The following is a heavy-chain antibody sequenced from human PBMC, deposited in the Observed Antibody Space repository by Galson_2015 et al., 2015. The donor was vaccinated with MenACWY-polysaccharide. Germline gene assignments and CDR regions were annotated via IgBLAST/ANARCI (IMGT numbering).Heavy chain of an antibody. CDR1: GFTFSNNW. D-gene: IGHD1-26*01. CDR3: VGPLGLGGTGAYGMDA. Sequence: SLRLSCAASGFTFSNNWIHWVRHAPGKGLVWVSRINSDASSTAYADSVKGRFTISRDNAKNTLYLQMNSLRVEDTAVYYCVGPLGLGGTGAYGMDAWGQGTTVTVSS. V-gene: IGHV3-74*01. J-gene: IGHJ6*02. CDR2: INSDASST.